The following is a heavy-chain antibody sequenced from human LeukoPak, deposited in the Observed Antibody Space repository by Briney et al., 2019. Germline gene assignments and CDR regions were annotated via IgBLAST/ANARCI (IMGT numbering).Heavy chain of an antibody. CDR2: IYYSGST. CDR3: ARDRGLTTSGGVGFDY. Sequence: SETLSLTCTVSGGSISSYYWSWIRQPPGKGLEWIAYIYYSGSTNYNPSLKSRVTISVDTSKNQFSLKLSSVTAADTAVYYCARDRGLTTSGGVGFDYWGQGTLVTVSS. CDR1: GGSISSYY. D-gene: IGHD4/OR15-4a*01. V-gene: IGHV4-59*01. J-gene: IGHJ4*02.